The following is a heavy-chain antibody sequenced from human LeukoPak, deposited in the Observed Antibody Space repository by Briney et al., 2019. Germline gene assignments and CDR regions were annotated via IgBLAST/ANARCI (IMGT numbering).Heavy chain of an antibody. CDR1: GNYW. CDR2: INSDGSWT. J-gene: IGHJ4*02. V-gene: IGHV3-74*01. CDR3: VSLYETY. D-gene: IGHD2/OR15-2a*01. Sequence: GGSLRLSCAVSGNYWMHWVRQAPGKGLVWVSHINSDGSWTSYADSVKGRFTISKDNAKNTVYLQMNNLRAEDTAVYYCVSLYETYWGRGTLVTVSS.